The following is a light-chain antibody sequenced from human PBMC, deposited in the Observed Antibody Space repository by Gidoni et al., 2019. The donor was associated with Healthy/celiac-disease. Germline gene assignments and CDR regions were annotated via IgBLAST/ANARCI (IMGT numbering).Light chain of an antibody. CDR3: QQYNSYPWT. Sequence: DIQMPQSPSTLSASVGDRVTITCRASQSISSWLAWYQQKPGKAPKLLIYKASSLESGVPSRFSGSGSGKEFTLTISSLQPDDFATYYCQQYNSYPWTFGQGTKVEIK. CDR2: KAS. CDR1: QSISSW. V-gene: IGKV1-5*03. J-gene: IGKJ1*01.